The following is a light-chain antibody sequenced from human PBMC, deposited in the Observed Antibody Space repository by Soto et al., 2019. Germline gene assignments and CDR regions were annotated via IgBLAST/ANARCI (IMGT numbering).Light chain of an antibody. CDR1: QSVSSSY. J-gene: IGKJ2*01. CDR2: GAS. V-gene: IGKV3-20*01. Sequence: EIVLTQSPGTLSLSPGERATLSCRASQSVSSSYLAWYQHKHGQAPRLLIYGASSRATGIPDRFSGSGSGTDFTLTISRLEPEDFAVYYCQQYGSSLYTFGQGTKLEIK. CDR3: QQYGSSLYT.